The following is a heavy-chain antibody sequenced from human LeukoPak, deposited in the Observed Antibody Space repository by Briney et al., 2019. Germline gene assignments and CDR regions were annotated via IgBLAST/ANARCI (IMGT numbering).Heavy chain of an antibody. J-gene: IGHJ6*02. CDR1: GFTFSSYA. CDR3: AREWRYGGYVGSDYYYYGMDV. D-gene: IGHD5-12*01. Sequence: GGSLRLSCAASGFTFSSYAMSWVRQAPGKGLEWVAAISGSGGSTYYADSVKGRFTISRDNSKNTLYLQMNSLRAEDTAVYYCAREWRYGGYVGSDYYYYGMDVWGQGTTVTVSS. CDR2: ISGSGGST. V-gene: IGHV3-23*01.